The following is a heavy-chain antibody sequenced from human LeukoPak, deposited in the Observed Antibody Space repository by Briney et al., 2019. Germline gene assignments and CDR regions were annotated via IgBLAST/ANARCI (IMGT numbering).Heavy chain of an antibody. Sequence: PGGSLRLSCAASRSTLSSYGMYWVRQAPGKGLEWVAVIWYDGINKYYADSVKGRFTISRDNSKNTLYLQMNSLRAEDTAVYYCARERRDCYGFWFDPWGQGTLVTVSS. J-gene: IGHJ5*02. D-gene: IGHD5-24*01. CDR3: ARERRDCYGFWFDP. CDR2: IWYDGINK. CDR1: RSTLSSYG. V-gene: IGHV3-33*01.